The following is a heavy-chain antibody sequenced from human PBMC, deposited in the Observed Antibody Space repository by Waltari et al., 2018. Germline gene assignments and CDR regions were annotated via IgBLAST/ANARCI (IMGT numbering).Heavy chain of an antibody. CDR3: ARVGCSGGSCSPYYYYGMDV. Sequence: QVQLQESGPGLVKPSGTLSLPCAVSGGSISSSNWWSWVRQPPGKGLEWIGEIYHSGSTNYNPSLKSRVTISVDKSKNQFSLKLSSVTAADTAVYYCARVGCSGGSCSPYYYYGMDVWGQGTTVTVSS. CDR2: IYHSGST. CDR1: GGSISSSNW. D-gene: IGHD2-15*01. J-gene: IGHJ6*02. V-gene: IGHV4-4*02.